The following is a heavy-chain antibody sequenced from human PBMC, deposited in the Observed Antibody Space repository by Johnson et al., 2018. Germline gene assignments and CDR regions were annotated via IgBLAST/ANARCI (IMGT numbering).Heavy chain of an antibody. Sequence: QVQLQESGPGLVKPSETLSLTCTVSGGSISSYYWSWIRQPPGKGLEWIGYIYYSGSTNYNPSLKSRVTISVDTAKNQFSRKLSSVTASDTAGYYCARADSYDSSGYYYVDAFDIWGQGTMVTVSS. D-gene: IGHD3-22*01. CDR2: IYYSGST. V-gene: IGHV4-59*01. J-gene: IGHJ3*02. CDR3: ARADSYDSSGYYYVDAFDI. CDR1: GGSISSYY.